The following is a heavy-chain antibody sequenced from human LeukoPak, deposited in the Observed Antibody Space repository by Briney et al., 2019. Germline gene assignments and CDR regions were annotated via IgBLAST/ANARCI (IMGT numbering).Heavy chain of an antibody. CDR3: ARSRSSAWGLLKREYNWFDP. V-gene: IGHV4-59*08. D-gene: IGHD2-15*01. J-gene: IGHJ5*02. CDR2: IYYSGST. Sequence: SETLSLTCTVSGGSISSYYWSWIRQPPGKGLEWIGYIYYSGSTNYNPSLKSRVTISVDTSKNQFSLKLSSVTAADTAVYYCARSRSSAWGLLKREYNWFDPWGQGTLVTVSS. CDR1: GGSISSYY.